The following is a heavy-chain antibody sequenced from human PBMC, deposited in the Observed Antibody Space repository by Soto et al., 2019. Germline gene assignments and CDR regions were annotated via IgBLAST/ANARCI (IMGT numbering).Heavy chain of an antibody. CDR2: ISYDGSNK. CDR1: GFTFSSYG. J-gene: IGHJ4*02. D-gene: IGHD1-26*01. Sequence: PVGSLRLSCAASGFTFSSYGMHWVRQAPGKGLEWVAVISYDGSNKYYADSVKGRFTISRDNSKNTLYLQMNSLRAEDTAVYYCARALVGSFGYWGQGTLVTVSS. CDR3: ARALVGSFGY. V-gene: IGHV3-30*03.